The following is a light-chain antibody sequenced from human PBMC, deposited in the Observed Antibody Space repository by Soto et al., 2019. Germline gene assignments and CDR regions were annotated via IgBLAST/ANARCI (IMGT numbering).Light chain of an antibody. CDR3: QQYGSSRT. V-gene: IGKV3-20*01. CDR1: QSVSSSY. J-gene: IGKJ1*01. Sequence: DIVLTQSPGTLSLSPGERATLSCRASQSVSSSYLAWYQQKRGQAPRLLIYGASSRATGIPDRFSGSWSGTDFTLTISRLEREDFAVYDCQQYGSSRTCGQGTKVEIK. CDR2: GAS.